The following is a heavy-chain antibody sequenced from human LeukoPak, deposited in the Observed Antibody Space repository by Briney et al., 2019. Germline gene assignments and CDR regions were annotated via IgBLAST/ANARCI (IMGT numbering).Heavy chain of an antibody. D-gene: IGHD2-15*01. Sequence: TGGSLRLSCAASGFTFSSYTMNWVRQAPGKGLEWVSSISSSSYIYYADSVKGRLTISRDNAKNSLYLQMNSLRAEDTAVYYCARDPTPRYCSGGSCYTHYGMDVWGQGTLVTVSS. V-gene: IGHV3-21*01. CDR1: GFTFSSYT. CDR3: ARDPTPRYCSGGSCYTHYGMDV. CDR2: ISSSSYI. J-gene: IGHJ6*02.